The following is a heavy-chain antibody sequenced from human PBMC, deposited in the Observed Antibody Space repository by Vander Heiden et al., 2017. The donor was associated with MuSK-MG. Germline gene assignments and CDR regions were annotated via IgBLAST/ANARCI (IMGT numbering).Heavy chain of an antibody. V-gene: IGHV7-4-1*02. J-gene: IGHJ5*02. D-gene: IGHD2-15*01. CDR1: GFSVTAYA. CDR2: INTKTGTP. CDR3: ASRGTYFDP. Sequence: QVQLVQSGSEFKQPGASVNISCKTSGFSVTAYAINWVRQAPGQGLEWMGRINTKTGTPTYAQGFTGRFVFSLDTSVSTTYLQISHLKADDTALYYCASRGTYFDPWGPGTLVTVSS.